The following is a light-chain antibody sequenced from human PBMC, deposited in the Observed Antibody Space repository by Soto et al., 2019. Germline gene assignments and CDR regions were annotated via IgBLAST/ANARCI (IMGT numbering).Light chain of an antibody. Sequence: QSVLTQPPSVSATPGQRVAISCSGSSSNIGSYPVNWYQQLPGTAPKLLIHTATQRPSGVPDRFSGSKSGTSASLAISGLQSDDEADYYCAAWDESLSGWVFGGGTKLTVL. CDR2: TAT. V-gene: IGLV1-44*01. J-gene: IGLJ3*02. CDR3: AAWDESLSGWV. CDR1: SSNIGSYP.